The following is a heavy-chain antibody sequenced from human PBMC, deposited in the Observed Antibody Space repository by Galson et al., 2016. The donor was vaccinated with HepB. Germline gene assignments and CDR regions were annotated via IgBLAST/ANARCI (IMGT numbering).Heavy chain of an antibody. CDR2: INPNSGGT. CDR1: GYTFTGYY. D-gene: IGHD4-23*01. CDR3: SVVLNKSMGDY. J-gene: IGHJ4*02. V-gene: IGHV1-2*06. Sequence: SVKVSCKASGYTFTGYYIDWVRQAPGQGLEWMGRINPNSGGTKYVQKFQGRVTMTRDTSISTAYMELSRLRSDETAVYSWSVVLNKSMGDYWGQGTLVTVSS.